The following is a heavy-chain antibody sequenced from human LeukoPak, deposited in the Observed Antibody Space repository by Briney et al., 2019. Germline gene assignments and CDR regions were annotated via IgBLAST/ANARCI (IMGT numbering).Heavy chain of an antibody. J-gene: IGHJ4*02. V-gene: IGHV3-30-3*01. CDR2: ILSDGSNK. D-gene: IGHD5-12*01. Sequence: GGSLRLSCAAAGFTFSTYTIRWVRQAPDKGLEWVALILSDGSNKYYAESVEGRFTISRDNSKNTVYLQMNSLRSDDTAMYYCARDGGYSFGHRIDYWGQGTLVTVSS. CDR3: ARDGGYSFGHRIDY. CDR1: GFTFSTYT.